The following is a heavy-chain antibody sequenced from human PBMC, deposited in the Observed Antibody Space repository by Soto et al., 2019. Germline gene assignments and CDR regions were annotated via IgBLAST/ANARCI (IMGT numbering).Heavy chain of an antibody. Sequence: GGSLRLSCAASGFTFSSYAMSWVRQAPGKGQEWVSGISGSGGSTYYADSVKGRFTISRDNSKNTLYLQMNSLRADDTAVYYCAKVMVKNWFDPWGQGTLVTVSS. CDR3: AKVMVKNWFDP. CDR2: ISGSGGST. V-gene: IGHV3-23*01. J-gene: IGHJ5*02. D-gene: IGHD5-18*01. CDR1: GFTFSSYA.